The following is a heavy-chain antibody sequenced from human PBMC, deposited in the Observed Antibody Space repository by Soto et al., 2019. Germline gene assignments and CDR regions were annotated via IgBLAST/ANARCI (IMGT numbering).Heavy chain of an antibody. J-gene: IGHJ4*02. V-gene: IGHV3-23*01. CDR2: ISGSGGST. CDR1: GLTFISYG. D-gene: IGHD3-22*01. Sequence: GGSKILSCAASGLTFISYGRSWVRQATGKGLEWVSAISGSGGSTYYADSVKGRFTISRDNSKNTLYLQMNSLRAEDTAVYYCAKDPRHYYDSSGYHYWGQGTLVTVSS. CDR3: AKDPRHYYDSSGYHY.